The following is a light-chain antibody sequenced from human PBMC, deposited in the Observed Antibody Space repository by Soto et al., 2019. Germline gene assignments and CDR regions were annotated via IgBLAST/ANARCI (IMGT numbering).Light chain of an antibody. Sequence: DIQMTQSPSSLSASVGDIVTINCRASHEVSTYLNCYHQKPGRAPKLLIYAASSLQSGVPSRFSGSRSGPDFTLTISSLQPDDFATYYCHQYNSYLSFGQGTKVDIK. CDR1: HEVSTY. CDR3: HQYNSYLS. J-gene: IGKJ1*01. CDR2: AAS. V-gene: IGKV1-39*01.